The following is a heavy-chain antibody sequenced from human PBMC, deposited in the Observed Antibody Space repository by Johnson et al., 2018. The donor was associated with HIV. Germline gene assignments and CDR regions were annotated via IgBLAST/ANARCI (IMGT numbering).Heavy chain of an antibody. CDR2: ISFDGNLK. CDR1: GLSFSNFG. V-gene: IGHV3-30*18. J-gene: IGHJ3*02. Sequence: QMLLVESGGGVVQPGKSLTLSCVASGLSFSNFGIHWVRQAPGKGPEWVAVISFDGNLKKYADSVKGRFTISRDNSENTLYLQMNSLRAEDTAVYYCAKARSSGQGAFDIWGQGTLVTVSS. D-gene: IGHD6-19*01. CDR3: AKARSSGQGAFDI.